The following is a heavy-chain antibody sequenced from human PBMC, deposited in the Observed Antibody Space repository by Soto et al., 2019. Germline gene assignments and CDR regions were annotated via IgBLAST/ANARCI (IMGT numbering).Heavy chain of an antibody. D-gene: IGHD6-19*01. CDR2: ISAYNGNT. J-gene: IGHJ1*01. CDR3: AKDRKIIAVAGTYFQH. CDR1: GYTFTSYG. Sequence: ASVKVSCKASGYTFTSYGISWVRQAPGQGLEWMGWISAYNGNTNYAQKLQGRVTMTTDTSTSTAYMELRSLRAEDTAVYYCAKDRKIIAVAGTYFQHWGQGTLVTVSS. V-gene: IGHV1-18*01.